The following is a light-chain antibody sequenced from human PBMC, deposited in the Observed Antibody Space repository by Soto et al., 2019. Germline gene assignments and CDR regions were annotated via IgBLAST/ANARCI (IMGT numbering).Light chain of an antibody. J-gene: IGLJ1*01. Sequence: QSALTQPASVSGFPGQSITIPCTGTNSDVGGYNYVSWYQQHPGKAPKLMIYEVSNRPSGVSNRFSGSKSGNTASLTISGLQAEDEADYYCSSYTSSGTRVFGTGTKVTVL. V-gene: IGLV2-14*01. CDR3: SSYTSSGTRV. CDR1: NSDVGGYNY. CDR2: EVS.